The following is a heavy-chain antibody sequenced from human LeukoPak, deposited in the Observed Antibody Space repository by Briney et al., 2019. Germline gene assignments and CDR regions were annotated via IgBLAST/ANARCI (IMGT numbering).Heavy chain of an antibody. J-gene: IGHJ4*02. D-gene: IGHD1-26*01. CDR3: ARAPRVYSGSYIEY. CDR1: GYTFTGYY. Sequence: ASVKVSCKASGYTFTGYYMHWVRQAPGQGLEWMGWINPNSGGTNYAQKFQGMVTMTRDTSISTAYMELSRLRSDDTAVYYCARAPRVYSGSYIEYWGQGTLVTVSS. CDR2: INPNSGGT. V-gene: IGHV1-2*02.